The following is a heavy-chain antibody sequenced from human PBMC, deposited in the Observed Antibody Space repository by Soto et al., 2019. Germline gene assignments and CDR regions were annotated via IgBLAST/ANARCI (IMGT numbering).Heavy chain of an antibody. V-gene: IGHV4-30-2*01. J-gene: IGHJ5*02. Sequence: SETLSLTCAVSGGSISSGGYSWSWIRQPPGKGLEWIGYIYHSGSTYYNPSLKSRVTISVDRSKNQFSLKLSSVTAADTAVYYCARARTVTTLAWFDPWGQGTLVTVSS. CDR2: IYHSGST. D-gene: IGHD4-4*01. CDR3: ARARTVTTLAWFDP. CDR1: GGSISSGGYS.